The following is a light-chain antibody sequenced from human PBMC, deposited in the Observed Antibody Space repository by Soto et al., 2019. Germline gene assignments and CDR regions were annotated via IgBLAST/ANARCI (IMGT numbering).Light chain of an antibody. CDR2: GAS. CDR3: QQYGSSLFT. V-gene: IGKV3-20*01. CDR1: QSINSSY. J-gene: IGKJ3*01. Sequence: TQSPATLSVSPGDRATLSCRASQSINSSYLAWYQQKPGQAPRLLIYGASSRATGIPDRFSGSGSGTDFTLTISRLEPEDFAVYYCQQYGSSLFTFGPGTKVDIK.